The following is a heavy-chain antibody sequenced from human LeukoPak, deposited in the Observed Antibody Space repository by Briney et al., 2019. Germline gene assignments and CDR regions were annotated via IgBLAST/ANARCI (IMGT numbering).Heavy chain of an antibody. CDR1: GFTVSSNY. D-gene: IGHD5-12*01. CDR2: IRYDGSNK. CDR3: AKDVVSGYPHYFDY. V-gene: IGHV3-30*02. J-gene: IGHJ4*02. Sequence: GGSLRLSCAASGFTVSSNYMSWVRQAPGKGLEWVAFIRYDGSNKYYADSVKGRFTISRDNSKNTLYLQMNSLGAEDTAVYYCAKDVVSGYPHYFDYWGQGTLVTVSS.